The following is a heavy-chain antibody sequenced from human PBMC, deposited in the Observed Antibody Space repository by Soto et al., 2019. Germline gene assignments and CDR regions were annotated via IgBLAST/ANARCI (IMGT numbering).Heavy chain of an antibody. CDR1: GFTFSDYY. J-gene: IGHJ6*03. CDR3: ARDIYCSGGSCYSINYYYYYMDV. CDR2: ISSSGSTI. Sequence: VQLVESGGGLVKPGGSLRLSCAASGFTFSDYYMSWIRQAPGKGLEWVSYISSSGSTIYYADSVKGRFTISRDNAKNSLYLQMNSLRAEDTAVYYCARDIYCSGGSCYSINYYYYYMDVWGKGTTVTVSS. V-gene: IGHV3-11*01. D-gene: IGHD2-15*01.